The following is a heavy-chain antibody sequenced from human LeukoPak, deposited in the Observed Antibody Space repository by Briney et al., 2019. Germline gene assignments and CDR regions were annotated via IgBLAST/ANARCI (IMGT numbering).Heavy chain of an antibody. V-gene: IGHV4-30-4*08. CDR3: ARSAREGTKFWY. CDR2: IYYSGST. D-gene: IGHD2-2*01. J-gene: IGHJ4*02. CDR1: GGSISSGDYY. Sequence: SETLSLTCTVSGGSISSGDYYWSWIRQPPGKGLEWIGYIYYSGSTYYNPSLKSRVTISVDTSENQFSLKLSSVTAADTAVYYCARSAREGTKFWYWGQGTLVTVSS.